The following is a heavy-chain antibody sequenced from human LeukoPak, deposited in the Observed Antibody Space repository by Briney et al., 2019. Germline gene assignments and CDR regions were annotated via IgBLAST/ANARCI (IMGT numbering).Heavy chain of an antibody. CDR3: ARDFGIYYYDSSGYYPFDY. CDR1: GFTFSSYW. V-gene: IGHV3-74*01. CDR2: INSDGSST. J-gene: IGHJ4*02. Sequence: PGGSLRLSCAASGFTFSSYWMHWVRQAPGKGLVWVSRINSDGSSTSYADSVKGRFTISRDNAKNTLYLQMNSLRAEDTAVYYCARDFGIYYYDSSGYYPFDYWGQGTLVTVSS. D-gene: IGHD3-22*01.